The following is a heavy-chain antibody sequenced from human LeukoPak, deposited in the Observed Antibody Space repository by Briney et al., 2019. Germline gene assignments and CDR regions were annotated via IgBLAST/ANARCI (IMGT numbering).Heavy chain of an antibody. Sequence: ASVKVSCKASGGTFSSYAISWVRQAPGQGLEWMGRIIPILGIANYAQKFQGRVTITADKSTSTAYMELSSLRSEDTAVYYCARLGSGSYYITDFDYWGQGTLVTVSS. J-gene: IGHJ4*02. CDR2: IIPILGIA. V-gene: IGHV1-69*04. D-gene: IGHD3-10*01. CDR3: ARLGSGSYYITDFDY. CDR1: GGTFSSYA.